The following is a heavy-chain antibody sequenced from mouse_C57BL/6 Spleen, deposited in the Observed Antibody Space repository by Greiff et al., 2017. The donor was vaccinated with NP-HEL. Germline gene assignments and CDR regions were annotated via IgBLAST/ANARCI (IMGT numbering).Heavy chain of an antibody. CDR1: GFTFSSYT. J-gene: IGHJ4*01. V-gene: IGHV5-9*01. Sequence: EVKLQESGGGLVKPGGSLKLSCAASGFTFSSYTMSWVRQTPEKRLEWVATISGGGGNTYYPDSVKGRFTISRDNAKNTLYLQMSSLRSEDTALYYCARQRNPYAMDYWGQGTSVTVSS. CDR2: ISGGGGNT. CDR3: ARQRNPYAMDY.